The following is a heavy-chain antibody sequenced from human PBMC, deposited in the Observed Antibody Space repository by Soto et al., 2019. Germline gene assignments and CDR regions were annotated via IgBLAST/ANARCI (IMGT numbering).Heavy chain of an antibody. J-gene: IGHJ4*02. Sequence: SETLSLTCAVSCGSFTSNNWWTWVRQPPGQGLEWIGEIYRTGSTNYNPSLKSRVTISLDKSENQFSLKVTSLTAADTAVYYCASRDPGTSVDYWGQGTLVTVSS. CDR2: IYRTGST. CDR1: CGSFTSNNW. CDR3: ASRDPGTSVDY. V-gene: IGHV4-4*02. D-gene: IGHD1-7*01.